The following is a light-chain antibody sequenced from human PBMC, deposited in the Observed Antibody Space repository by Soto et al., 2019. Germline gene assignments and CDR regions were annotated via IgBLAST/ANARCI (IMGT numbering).Light chain of an antibody. CDR3: QQYSTYST. Sequence: DIQMTQSPSTLSASVGDRVTITCRASQSISSSLAWYQQKPGKAPKLLIYDASNLESGVPSIFSGSGSGTEFTLTISNLPPDNFATYYCQQYSTYSTFGQGTRVEIK. CDR2: DAS. J-gene: IGKJ1*01. CDR1: QSISSS. V-gene: IGKV1-5*01.